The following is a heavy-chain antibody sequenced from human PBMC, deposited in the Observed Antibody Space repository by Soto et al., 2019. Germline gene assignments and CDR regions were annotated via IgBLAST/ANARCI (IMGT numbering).Heavy chain of an antibody. V-gene: IGHV4-34*01. D-gene: IGHD6-13*01. Sequence: SETLSLSCTVYGGSINGYYWSWIRQPPGKGREWIGEINHSGNTNYNPSLKSRVTISVDRSKNQFSLKLSSVTAADTAVYYCARGRKQLVLAYYDYYGMDVWGQGPTV. CDR2: INHSGNT. J-gene: IGHJ6*02. CDR3: ARGRKQLVLAYYDYYGMDV. CDR1: GGSINGYY.